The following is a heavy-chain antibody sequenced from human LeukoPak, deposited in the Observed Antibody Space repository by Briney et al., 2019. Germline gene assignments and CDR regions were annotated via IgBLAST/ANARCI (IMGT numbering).Heavy chain of an antibody. CDR3: ARTSARGAQFNY. CDR2: IYASGST. J-gene: IGHJ4*02. D-gene: IGHD3-10*01. V-gene: IGHV4-4*07. Sequence: SETLSLTCTVSGGSISNYYWSWIRQPAGMGLEWIGRIYASGSTNYNPSLKSRVTMSVDTSNNQFSLNLSSVTAADTAVYYCARTSARGAQFNYWGQGTLVTVSS. CDR1: GGSISNYY.